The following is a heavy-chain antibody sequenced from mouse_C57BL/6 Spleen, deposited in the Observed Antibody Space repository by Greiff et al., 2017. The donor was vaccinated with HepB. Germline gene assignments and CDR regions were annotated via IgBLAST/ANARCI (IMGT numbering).Heavy chain of an antibody. D-gene: IGHD1-1*01. CDR2: IYPGNSDT. V-gene: IGHV1-5*01. CDR1: GYTFTSYW. CDR3: TSTPFTTVVATPPAY. Sequence: EVQLQQSGTVLARPGASVKMSCKTSGYTFTSYWMHWVKQRPGQGLEWIGAIYPGNSDTSYNQKFKGKAKLTAVTSASTAYMELSSLTNEDSAVYYCTSTPFTTVVATPPAYWGQGTLVTVSA. J-gene: IGHJ3*01.